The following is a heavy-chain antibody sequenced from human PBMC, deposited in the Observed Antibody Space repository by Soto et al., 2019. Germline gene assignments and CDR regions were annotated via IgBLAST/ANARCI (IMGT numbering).Heavy chain of an antibody. CDR3: AHRPDSGWRFDY. CDR1: GFSLSTSGVG. CDR2: MYWDDDK. J-gene: IGHJ4*02. D-gene: IGHD6-19*01. Sequence: QITMKESGPALVKPTQTLTLPCTFSGFSLSTSGVGVGWIRQPPGKALEWLGLMYWDDDKRYRPSLKSRLTITKDTSKHQVVLTMPNMDPVDTATYYCAHRPDSGWRFDYWGQGTLVTVSS. V-gene: IGHV2-5*02.